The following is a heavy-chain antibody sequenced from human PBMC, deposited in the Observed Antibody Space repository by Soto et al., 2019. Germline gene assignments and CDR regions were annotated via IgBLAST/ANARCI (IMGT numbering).Heavy chain of an antibody. D-gene: IGHD3-16*01. V-gene: IGHV1-18*01. CDR1: GYTFTSYG. CDR3: TTDRFGVAD. J-gene: IGHJ4*02. Sequence: QVQLVQSGAEVKKPGASVKVSCKASGYTFTSYGISWVRQAPGQGLEWMGWISAYKGNTNDAQKLQGRVTMTTATAASTAYMVLRSLRSADTAVHSYTTDRFGVADWGQGTLVTVSS. CDR2: ISAYKGNT.